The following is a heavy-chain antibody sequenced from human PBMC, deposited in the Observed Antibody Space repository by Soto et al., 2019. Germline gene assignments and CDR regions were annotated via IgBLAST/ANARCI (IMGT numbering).Heavy chain of an antibody. CDR3: ARAPYPRGYSHFDS. D-gene: IGHD5-18*01. CDR2: IYYSGST. V-gene: IGHV4-59*01. Sequence: SETLSLTCTVSGGSISSYYWSWIRQPPGKGLEWIGYIYYSGSTNYNPSLKSRVTISVDTSKNQFSLKLSSVTAADTAVYYCARAPYPRGYSHFDSWGQGTLVTVS. CDR1: GGSISSYY. J-gene: IGHJ4*02.